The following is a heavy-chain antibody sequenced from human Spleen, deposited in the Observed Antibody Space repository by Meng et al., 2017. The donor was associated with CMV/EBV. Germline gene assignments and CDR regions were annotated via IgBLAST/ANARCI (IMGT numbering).Heavy chain of an antibody. CDR3: ARIRADGGSSWHFDL. D-gene: IGHD6-13*01. J-gene: IGHJ2*01. CDR2: IDWDDDK. Sequence: SGPTLVKPTQTLTLTCTFSGFSLSTSGMCVSWVRQPPGKALEWLALIDWDDDKYYSTSLKTRLTISKDTSKNQVVLTMTNMDPVDTASYYCARIRADGGSSWHFDLWGRGTLVTVSS. V-gene: IGHV2-70*20. CDR1: GFSLSTSGMC.